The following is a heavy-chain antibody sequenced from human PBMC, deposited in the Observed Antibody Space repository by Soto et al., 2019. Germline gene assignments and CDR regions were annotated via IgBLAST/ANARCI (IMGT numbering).Heavy chain of an antibody. CDR1: GFTFSSYA. J-gene: IGHJ5*02. CDR2: ISGSGGST. Sequence: GGSLRLSCAASGFTFSSYAMSWVRQAPGKGLEWVPAISGSGGSTYYADSVKGRFTISRDNSKNTLYLQMNSLRAEDTAVYYCAKDYSTSCYTCWFDPWGQGTLVTVSS. CDR3: AKDYSTSCYTCWFDP. D-gene: IGHD2-2*02. V-gene: IGHV3-23*01.